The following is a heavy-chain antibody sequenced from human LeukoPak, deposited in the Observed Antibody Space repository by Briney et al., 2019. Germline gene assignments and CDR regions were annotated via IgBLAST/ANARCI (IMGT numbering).Heavy chain of an antibody. V-gene: IGHV3-11*01. CDR2: ISSSGSTI. Sequence: GGSLRLSCAASGFTFSDYYMSWIRQAPGKGLEWVSYISSSGSTIYYADSVKGRFTISRGNAKNSLYLQMNSLRAEDTAVYYCARDTYYDSSGILGYWGQGTLVTVSS. J-gene: IGHJ4*02. CDR3: ARDTYYDSSGILGY. D-gene: IGHD3-22*01. CDR1: GFTFSDYY.